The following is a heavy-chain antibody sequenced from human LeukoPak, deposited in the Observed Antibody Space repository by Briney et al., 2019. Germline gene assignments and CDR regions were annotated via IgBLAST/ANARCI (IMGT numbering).Heavy chain of an antibody. D-gene: IGHD3-22*01. V-gene: IGHV4-59*01. J-gene: IGHJ5*02. CDR1: RGSISSYY. CDR2: IYHGGST. Sequence: SETLSLTCIVSRGSISSYYWSWVRQPPGKGLEWIGYIYHGGSTNYNPSLKSRVTISGDTSKNKFFLNLSSVTAADTAMYYCARGRYYYDSSGYPYNWFDPWGQGTLVTVSS. CDR3: ARGRYYYDSSGYPYNWFDP.